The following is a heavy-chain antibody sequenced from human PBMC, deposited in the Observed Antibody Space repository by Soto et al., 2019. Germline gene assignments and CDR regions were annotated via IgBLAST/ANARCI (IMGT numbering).Heavy chain of an antibody. CDR2: IYYSGST. CDR3: ARRGGYAEIDY. Sequence: QLQLQESGPGLVKPSETLSLTCIVSGDSISRSSYYWGWIRQPPGKGLEWIGSIYYSGSTYYNPSLKSRVTISVNTSKNEFSLRLSSVTAADTAVYYCARRGGYAEIDYWGQGTLVTVSS. D-gene: IGHD5-12*01. CDR1: GDSISRSSYY. V-gene: IGHV4-39*01. J-gene: IGHJ4*02.